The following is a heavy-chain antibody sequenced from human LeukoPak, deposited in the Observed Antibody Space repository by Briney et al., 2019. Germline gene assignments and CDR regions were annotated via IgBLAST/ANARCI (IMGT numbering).Heavy chain of an antibody. CDR1: GGTFSSYA. Sequence: SVKVSCKASGGTFSSYAISWVRQAPGQGLEWMGGIIPIFGTASYAQKFQGRVTITADESTSTAYMELSSLRSEDTAVYYCARVGSLHYGYTYYYYYMDVWGKGTTVTVSS. CDR3: ARVGSLHYGYTYYYYYMDV. D-gene: IGHD5-18*01. V-gene: IGHV1-69*13. CDR2: IIPIFGTA. J-gene: IGHJ6*03.